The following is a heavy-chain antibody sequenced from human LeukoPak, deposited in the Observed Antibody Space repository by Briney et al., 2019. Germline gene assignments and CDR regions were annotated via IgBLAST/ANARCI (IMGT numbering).Heavy chain of an antibody. CDR2: ISYDGSNK. V-gene: IGHV3-30*18. CDR3: AKDREGYYDSSGYYIAEYFQH. CDR1: GFTFSSYG. J-gene: IGHJ1*01. D-gene: IGHD3-22*01. Sequence: PGGSLRLSCAASGFTFSSYGMHWVRQAPGKGLEWVAVISYDGSNKYYADSVKGRFTISRDNSKNTLYLQMNSLRAEDTAVYYCAKDREGYYDSSGYYIAEYFQHWGQGTLVTVSS.